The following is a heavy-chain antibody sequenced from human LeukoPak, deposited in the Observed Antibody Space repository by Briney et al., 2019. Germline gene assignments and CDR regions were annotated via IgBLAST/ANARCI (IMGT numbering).Heavy chain of an antibody. V-gene: IGHV3-23*01. D-gene: IGHD3-16*02. CDR3: AKDRDDYVWGSYRDY. CDR2: ISGSGGST. J-gene: IGHJ4*02. Sequence: PGGSLRLSCAASGFTFSSYAMSWVRQAPGKGLEWASAISGSGGSTYYADSVKGRFTISRDNSKNTLYLQMNSLRAEDTAVYYCAKDRDDYVWGSYRDYWGQGTLVTVSS. CDR1: GFTFSSYA.